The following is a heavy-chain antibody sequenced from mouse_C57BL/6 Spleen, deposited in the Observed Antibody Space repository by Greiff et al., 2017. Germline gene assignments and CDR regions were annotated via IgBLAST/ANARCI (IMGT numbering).Heavy chain of an antibody. V-gene: IGHV1-54*01. CDR2: INPGSGGT. Sequence: QVQLQQSGAELVRPGNSVKVSCKASGYAFTNYLLEWVKQRPGQGLEWIGVINPGSGGTNYNEKFKGKATLTADKSSSTAYMQLSSLTSEDSAVYFCARSVITTVVADYWGQGTTLTVSS. CDR3: ARSVITTVVADY. CDR1: GYAFTNYL. J-gene: IGHJ2*01. D-gene: IGHD1-1*01.